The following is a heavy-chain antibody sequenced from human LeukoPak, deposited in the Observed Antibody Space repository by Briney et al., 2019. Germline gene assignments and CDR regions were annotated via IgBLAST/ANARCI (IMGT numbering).Heavy chain of an antibody. CDR3: ARGRGDSSSWYSYYYYYMDV. CDR1: GGSFSGYY. Sequence: KPSETLSLTCAVYGGSFSGYYWSWIRQPPGKGLEWIGEINHSGSTNYNPSLKSRVTISVDTSKNQFSLKPSSVTAADTAVYYCARGRGDSSSWYSYYYYYMDVWGKGTTVTVSS. CDR2: INHSGST. D-gene: IGHD6-13*01. V-gene: IGHV4-34*01. J-gene: IGHJ6*03.